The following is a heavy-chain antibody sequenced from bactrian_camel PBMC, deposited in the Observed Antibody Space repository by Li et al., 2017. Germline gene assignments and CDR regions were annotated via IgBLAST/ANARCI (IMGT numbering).Heavy chain of an antibody. CDR2: IWNGAGRT. CDR1: RYPYSTNC. CDR3: VRDRGLAVPAGSFDY. D-gene: IGHD6*01. J-gene: IGHJ6*01. Sequence: QVQLVESGGGSVQAGESLRLSCAASRYPYSTNCMAWFRQAPGKEREWVAFIWNGAGRTVYADSVKGRFTISRDNAKNTINLELNSLKIEDTAMYYCVRDRGLAVPAGSFDYWAQGTQV. V-gene: IGHV3S1*01.